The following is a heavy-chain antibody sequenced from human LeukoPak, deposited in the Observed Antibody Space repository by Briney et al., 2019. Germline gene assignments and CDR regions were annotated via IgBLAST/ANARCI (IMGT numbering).Heavy chain of an antibody. CDR3: ARTRGTLTTRIDY. CDR1: GFNFSSYW. V-gene: IGHV3-7*01. CDR2: IKQDGSEK. D-gene: IGHD4-17*01. Sequence: GGSLRLSCAASGFNFSSYWMSWVRQAPGKGREWVANIKQDGSEKYYVDSVKGRFTISKDNAKNPLYLQMNSLRAEDTAVYFCARTRGTLTTRIDYWGQGTLVTVSS. J-gene: IGHJ4*02.